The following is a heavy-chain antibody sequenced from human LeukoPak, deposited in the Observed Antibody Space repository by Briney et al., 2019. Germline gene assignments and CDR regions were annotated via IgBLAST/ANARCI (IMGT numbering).Heavy chain of an antibody. CDR3: ARALSSSWYEPPDY. Sequence: GGSLRLSCAASGFTFSSYAMHWVRRAPGKGLEWVAVISYDGSNKYYADSVKGRFTISRDNSKNTLYLQMNSLRAEDTAVYYCARALSSSWYEPPDYWGQGTLVTVSS. V-gene: IGHV3-30*04. D-gene: IGHD6-13*01. CDR1: GFTFSSYA. CDR2: ISYDGSNK. J-gene: IGHJ4*02.